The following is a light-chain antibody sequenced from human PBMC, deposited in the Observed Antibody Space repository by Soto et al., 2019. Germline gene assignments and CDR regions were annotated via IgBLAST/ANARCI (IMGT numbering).Light chain of an antibody. CDR2: AAS. CDR1: QSISSNY. J-gene: IGKJ2*01. CDR3: HHYGSSPYT. V-gene: IGKV3-20*01. Sequence: EIVLTQSPGTLSLSPGERATLSCRASQSISSNYLAWYQQKPGQAPRLLIYAASSRATGITDRFSGSGSGTDFTLTISRLEPEDFAVYFCHHYGSSPYTFGQGTKLEIK.